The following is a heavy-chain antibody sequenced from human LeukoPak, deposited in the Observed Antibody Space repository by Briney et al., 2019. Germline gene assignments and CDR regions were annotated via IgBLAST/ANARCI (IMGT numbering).Heavy chain of an antibody. V-gene: IGHV1-2*02. CDR2: INPNNGGT. CDR3: ARDPYSNYFDY. J-gene: IGHJ4*02. CDR1: GYTFTGYY. Sequence: GASVKVSFKPSGYTFTGYYMHWVRQAPGQGLEWMGWINPNNGGTNYAQKFQGRVTMTRDTSISTAYMELNRLRSDDTAVYYCARDPYSNYFDYWGQGTLVTVSS. D-gene: IGHD5-18*01.